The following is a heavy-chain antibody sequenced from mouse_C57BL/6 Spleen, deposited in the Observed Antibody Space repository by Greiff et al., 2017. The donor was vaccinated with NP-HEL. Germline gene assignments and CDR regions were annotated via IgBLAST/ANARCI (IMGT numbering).Heavy chain of an antibody. CDR2: IYPGDGDT. D-gene: IGHD3-3*01. V-gene: IGHV1-82*01. Sequence: VKLQESGPELVKPGASVKISCKASGYAFSSSWMNWVKQRPGTGLEWIGRIYPGDGDTNYNGKFKGKATLTAYKSSSTAYMQLSSLTSEDSAVYFCALLGGGFAYWGQGTLVTVSA. CDR3: ALLGGGFAY. CDR1: GYAFSSSW. J-gene: IGHJ3*01.